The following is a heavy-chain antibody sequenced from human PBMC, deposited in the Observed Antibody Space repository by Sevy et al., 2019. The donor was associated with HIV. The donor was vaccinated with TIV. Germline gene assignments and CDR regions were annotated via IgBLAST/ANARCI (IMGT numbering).Heavy chain of an antibody. CDR2: ISYDGSNQ. D-gene: IGHD1-20*01. Sequence: GGSLRLSCAASGFTFSSYAMHWVRQAPGKGLEWVAVISYDGSNQYYADSVKGRFTISRDNSKNTLYLQMNSLRAEDTAVYYCARDNITGTVDYYYYMDVWGKGTTVTVSS. CDR3: ARDNITGTVDYYYYMDV. J-gene: IGHJ6*03. V-gene: IGHV3-30-3*01. CDR1: GFTFSSYA.